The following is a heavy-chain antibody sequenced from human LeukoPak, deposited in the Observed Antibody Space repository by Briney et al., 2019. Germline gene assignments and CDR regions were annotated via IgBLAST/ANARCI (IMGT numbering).Heavy chain of an antibody. J-gene: IGHJ4*02. CDR2: IWYDGSKK. V-gene: IGHV3-33*06. CDR1: GFTFSSYG. D-gene: IGHD4-11*01. CDR3: AKSYSNYFDY. Sequence: PGGSLRLSCAASGFTFSSYGMHWVRQAPGKGLEWVAAIWYDGSKKSYADSVKGRFTISRDNSKNTLYLQMNSLRAEDTAVYYCAKSYSNYFDYWGQGTLVTVSS.